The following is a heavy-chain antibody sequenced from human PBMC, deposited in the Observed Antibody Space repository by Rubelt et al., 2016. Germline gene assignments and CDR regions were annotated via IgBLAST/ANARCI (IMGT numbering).Heavy chain of an antibody. CDR2: ISGSGGST. CDR3: VITDLGY. CDR1: GGSFSGYY. J-gene: IGHJ4*02. Sequence: VQLQQWGAGLLKPSETLSLTCAVYGGSFSGYYWSWIRQPPGKGLEWVSGISGSGGSTFYSDSVKGRFTISRDNSKNTLYLQMNSLRAEDTAVYYGVITDLGYWGQGTLVTVSS. D-gene: IGHD1-20*01. V-gene: IGHV3-23*01.